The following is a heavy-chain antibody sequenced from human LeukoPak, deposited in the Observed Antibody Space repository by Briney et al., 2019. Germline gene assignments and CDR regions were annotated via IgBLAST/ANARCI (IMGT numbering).Heavy chain of an antibody. CDR2: ISASGDSP. V-gene: IGHV3-23*01. D-gene: IGHD3-22*01. CDR1: GFTFNTYA. Sequence: PGGSLRLSCAASGFTFNTYAMSWVRQAPGKGLEWVSVISASGDSPSYADFVKGRFTISRDNSKNTLYLQMNSLRAEDTAVYYCARFGGDYDSSGYDYWGQGTLVTVSS. J-gene: IGHJ4*02. CDR3: ARFGGDYDSSGYDY.